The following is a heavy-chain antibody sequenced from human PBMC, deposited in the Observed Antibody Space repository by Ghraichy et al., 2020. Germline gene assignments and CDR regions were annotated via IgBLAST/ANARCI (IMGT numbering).Heavy chain of an antibody. Sequence: SETLSLTCAVYGGSFSGHYWSWIRQPPGKGLEWIGEIIHSGSTNYNPSLKSRVTISVDTSKNQLSLKLSSVTAADTAVYYCARVSPYCTGGTCYSHDAFDIWGQGTMVTVSS. D-gene: IGHD2-15*01. V-gene: IGHV4-34*12. CDR1: GGSFSGHY. CDR2: IIHSGST. J-gene: IGHJ3*02. CDR3: ARVSPYCTGGTCYSHDAFDI.